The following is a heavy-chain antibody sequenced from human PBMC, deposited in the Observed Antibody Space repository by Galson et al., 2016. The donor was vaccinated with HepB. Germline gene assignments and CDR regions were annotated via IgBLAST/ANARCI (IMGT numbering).Heavy chain of an antibody. Sequence: SLRLSCAASGLTFSSYYMTWVRQAPGKGLEWVASIRHDGSEKYYVDSVKGRFSISRDNSKTTVYLQMSSLRGEDTAVYYCAKGAHQLHLPLDLWGQGTRVTVSS. J-gene: IGHJ5*02. CDR3: AKGAHQLHLPLDL. CDR2: IRHDGSEK. V-gene: IGHV3-7*03. CDR1: GLTFSSYY. D-gene: IGHD2-2*01.